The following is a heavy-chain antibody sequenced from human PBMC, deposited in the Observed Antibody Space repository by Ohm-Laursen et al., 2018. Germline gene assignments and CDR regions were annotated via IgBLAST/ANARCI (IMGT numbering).Heavy chain of an antibody. CDR3: ARNLGISPPHPYHYYYGMDV. D-gene: IGHD7-27*01. V-gene: IGHV1-2*02. CDR1: TYSFIDQN. Sequence: ESSVKVSCKASTYSFIDQNVHWVRQAPGQGLEWVGWINPKSGATKYAEKFQGRVTLTSDTSISTAYMDLRSLTSDDTAIYYCARNLGISPPHPYHYYYGMDVWGQGTTVTVSS. J-gene: IGHJ6*02. CDR2: INPKSGAT.